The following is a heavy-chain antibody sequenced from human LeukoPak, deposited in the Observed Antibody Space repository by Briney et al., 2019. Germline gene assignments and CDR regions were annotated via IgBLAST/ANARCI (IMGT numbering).Heavy chain of an antibody. J-gene: IGHJ5*02. Sequence: SETLSLTCTVSGGSISSSSYYWGWIRQPPGKGLEWIGSIYYSGSTYYNPSLKSRVTISVDTSKNQFSLKLSSVTAADTAVYYCARDSGYVNWFWFDPWGQGTLVTVSS. CDR2: IYYSGST. CDR3: ARDSGYVNWFWFDP. CDR1: GGSISSSSYY. D-gene: IGHD5-12*01. V-gene: IGHV4-39*07.